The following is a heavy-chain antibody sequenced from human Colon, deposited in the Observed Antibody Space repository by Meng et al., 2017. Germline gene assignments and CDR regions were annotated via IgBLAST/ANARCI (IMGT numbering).Heavy chain of an antibody. Sequence: QVPLQEPGPGVWQPSTTLPLTCTVSGGSISSGDYYWSWIRQPPGKGLEWIGYIYYSGSTYSNSSLKSRVTISIDRSKNQFSLKLSSGTAADTAVYYCARDRKHYGERGWFDPWGQGTLVTVSS. CDR3: ARDRKHYGERGWFDP. V-gene: IGHV4-30-4*01. CDR1: GGSISSGDYY. CDR2: IYYSGST. D-gene: IGHD4-17*01. J-gene: IGHJ5*02.